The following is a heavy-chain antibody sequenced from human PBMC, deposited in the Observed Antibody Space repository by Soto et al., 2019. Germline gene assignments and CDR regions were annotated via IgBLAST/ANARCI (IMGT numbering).Heavy chain of an antibody. V-gene: IGHV1-69*06. CDR1: GGTFSSYA. CDR3: ARETSVRGVIITSSPWFDP. D-gene: IGHD3-10*01. Sequence: GASVKVSCKASGGTFSSYAISWVRQAPGQGLEWMGGIIPIFGTANYAQKFQGRVTITADKSTSTAYMELSSLTSEDTAMYYCARETSVRGVIITSSPWFDPWGQGTLVTVSS. J-gene: IGHJ5*02. CDR2: IIPIFGTA.